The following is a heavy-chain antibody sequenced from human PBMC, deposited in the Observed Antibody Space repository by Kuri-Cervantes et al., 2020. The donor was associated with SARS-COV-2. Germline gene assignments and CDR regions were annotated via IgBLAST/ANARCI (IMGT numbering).Heavy chain of an antibody. J-gene: IGHJ4*02. V-gene: IGHV3-30*03. CDR1: GFTFSSYG. D-gene: IGHD6-19*01. CDR3: ARELSGWNDY. CDR2: ISYDGSNK. Sequence: GESLKISCAASGFTFSSYGMHWVRQAPGKGLEWVAVISYDGSNKYYADSVKGRFTISRDNSKNTLYLQMNSLRAEDTAVYYCARELSGWNDYWGQGTLVTVSS.